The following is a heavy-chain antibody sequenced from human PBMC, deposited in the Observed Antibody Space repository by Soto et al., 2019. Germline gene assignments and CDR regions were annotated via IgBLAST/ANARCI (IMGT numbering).Heavy chain of an antibody. CDR2: ISGSGGST. Sequence: QLGGSLRLSCAASGFTFSSYAMSWVRQAPGKGLEWVSAISGSGGSTYYADSVKGRFTISRDNSKNTLYLQMNSLRAEDTAVYYCAKGGDSSGWYCLDYWGQGTLVTVSS. D-gene: IGHD6-19*01. CDR1: GFTFSSYA. V-gene: IGHV3-23*01. J-gene: IGHJ4*02. CDR3: AKGGDSSGWYCLDY.